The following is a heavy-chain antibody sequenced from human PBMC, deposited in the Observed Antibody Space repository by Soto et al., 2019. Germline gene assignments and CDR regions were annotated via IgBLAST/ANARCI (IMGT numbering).Heavy chain of an antibody. Sequence: GGSLRLSCACSGFNXKNYAMHWVRQAPGKGLEYVSAISNTGAITYYANSVKGRFTISRDNSKDTVYLQMHSLTTEDMATYYCARDGGSYAFDPWGQGTLVTVSS. CDR1: GFNXKNYA. CDR2: ISNTGAIT. V-gene: IGHV3-64*01. CDR3: ARDGGSYAFDP. D-gene: IGHD3-16*01. J-gene: IGHJ5*02.